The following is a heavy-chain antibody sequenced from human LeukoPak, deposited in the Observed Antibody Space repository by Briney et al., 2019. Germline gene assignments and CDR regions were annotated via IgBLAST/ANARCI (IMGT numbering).Heavy chain of an antibody. V-gene: IGHV4-30-2*01. D-gene: IGHD1-14*01. Sequence: SQTLSLTCAVSGGSISSGGYSWSWIRQPPGKGPEWIGYIYHSGSTYYNPSLKSRVTISVDRSKNQFSLKLSSVTAADTAVYYCARDGIGYFDLWGRGTLVTVSS. CDR3: ARDGIGYFDL. J-gene: IGHJ2*01. CDR2: IYHSGST. CDR1: GGSISSGGYS.